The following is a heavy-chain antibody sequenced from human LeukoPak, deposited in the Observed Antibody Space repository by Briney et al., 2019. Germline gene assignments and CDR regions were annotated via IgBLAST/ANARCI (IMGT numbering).Heavy chain of an antibody. CDR1: GGTFTTYA. CDR3: ATRYYDFWSGYSAFDI. J-gene: IGHJ3*02. Sequence: GASVKVSCTASGGTFTTYAISWVRQAPGQGREWRGGIIPIFGTANYAQKFQGRVTITPDESTSTAYMELSSLRSEDTAVYYCATRYYDFWSGYSAFDIWGQGTMVTVSS. D-gene: IGHD3-3*01. V-gene: IGHV1-69*01. CDR2: IIPIFGTA.